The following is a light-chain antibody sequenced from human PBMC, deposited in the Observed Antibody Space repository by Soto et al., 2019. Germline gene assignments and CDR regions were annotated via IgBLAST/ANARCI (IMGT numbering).Light chain of an antibody. CDR2: DVS. CDR3: CSYAGSTTSWV. Sequence: QSVLTQPASVSGSPGQSITISCTGTSSDVGSYNLVSWYQQHADKAPKLMIYDVSKRPSGISNRFSGSKSGSTASLTISGLQAEDEADYYCCSYAGSTTSWVFGGGTQLTVL. J-gene: IGLJ3*02. CDR1: SSDVGSYNL. V-gene: IGLV2-23*02.